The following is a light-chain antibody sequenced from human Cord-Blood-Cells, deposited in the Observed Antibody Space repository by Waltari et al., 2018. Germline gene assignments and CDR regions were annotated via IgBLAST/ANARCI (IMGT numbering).Light chain of an antibody. Sequence: EIVLTKSPATLSLSSGERATLSCRASQGVSSYLAWYQQKPGQAPRLLIYDASNSATGIPARFSGSGSGTDFTLTISSLEPEDFAVYYCQQRSNWPPEYTFGQGTKLEIK. CDR3: QQRSNWPPEYT. CDR2: DAS. J-gene: IGKJ2*01. CDR1: QGVSSY. V-gene: IGKV3-11*01.